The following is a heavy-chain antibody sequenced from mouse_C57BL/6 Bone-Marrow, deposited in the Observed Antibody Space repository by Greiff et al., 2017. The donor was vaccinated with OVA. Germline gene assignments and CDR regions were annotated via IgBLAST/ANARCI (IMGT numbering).Heavy chain of an antibody. CDR2: IYPGSGNT. J-gene: IGHJ2*01. CDR1: GYTFTGYG. V-gene: IGHV1-77*01. Sequence: VQLQQSGAELARPGASVKLSCKASGYTFTGYGINWVKQRPGQGLEWIGKIYPGSGNTYYNEKFKGKATPTADKSSSTAYMQLSSLTSEDSAVYFCASRGLLRGEYWGQGTTLTVSS. CDR3: ASRGLLRGEY. D-gene: IGHD2-3*01.